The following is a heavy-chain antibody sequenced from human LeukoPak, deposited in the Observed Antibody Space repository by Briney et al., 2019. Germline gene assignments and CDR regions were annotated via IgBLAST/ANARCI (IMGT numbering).Heavy chain of an antibody. Sequence: SETLSLTCTVSGGSISNSGYYWGWIRQPPGKGLEWIGTIYYSGSTYYNPSLKSRVTISVDTSKNQFSLKLSSVTAADTAVYYCARVSGSYPDYWGQGTLVTVSS. CDR3: ARVSGSYPDY. J-gene: IGHJ4*02. V-gene: IGHV4-39*07. D-gene: IGHD1-26*01. CDR2: IYYSGST. CDR1: GGSISNSGYY.